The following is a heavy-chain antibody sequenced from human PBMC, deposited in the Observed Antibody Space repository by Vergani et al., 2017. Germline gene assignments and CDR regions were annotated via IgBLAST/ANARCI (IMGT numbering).Heavy chain of an antibody. Sequence: QVQLVESGGGVVQPGRSLRLSCAASGFTFSSYAMHWVRQAPGKGLEWVVVISYDGNNKYYADSVKGRFTISRDNSKNTLYLQMNSLRPEDTATYYCVKDAGSYENFFDSWGQGTLVTVS. CDR1: GFTFSSYA. CDR3: VKDAGSYENFFDS. J-gene: IGHJ4*02. D-gene: IGHD1-26*01. V-gene: IGHV3-30-3*01. CDR2: ISYDGNNK.